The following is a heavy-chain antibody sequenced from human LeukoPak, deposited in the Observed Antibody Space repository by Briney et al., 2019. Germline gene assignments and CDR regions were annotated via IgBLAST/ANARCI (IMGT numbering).Heavy chain of an antibody. D-gene: IGHD4-17*01. CDR3: AGCHDYGDYTFDY. Sequence: SETLSLTCTVSGGSISSYYWSWIRQPPGKGLEWIGYIYYSGSTNYNPSLKSRVTISVDTSKNQFSLKLSSVTAADTAVYYCAGCHDYGDYTFDYWGQGTLVTVSS. V-gene: IGHV4-59*01. CDR1: GGSISSYY. CDR2: IYYSGST. J-gene: IGHJ4*02.